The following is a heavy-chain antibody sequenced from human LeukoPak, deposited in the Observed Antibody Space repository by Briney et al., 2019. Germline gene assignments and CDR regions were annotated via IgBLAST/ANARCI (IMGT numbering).Heavy chain of an antibody. CDR2: IYSGGST. Sequence: GGSLRLSCAASGFTVSSNYMSWVRQAPGKGPEWVAVIYSGGSTYYADSVKGRFTISRDNSKNTLYLQMNSLRAEDTAVYYCASRYSRKGYYFDYWGQGTLVTVSS. D-gene: IGHD1-14*01. CDR1: GFTVSSNY. CDR3: ASRYSRKGYYFDY. J-gene: IGHJ4*02. V-gene: IGHV3-53*01.